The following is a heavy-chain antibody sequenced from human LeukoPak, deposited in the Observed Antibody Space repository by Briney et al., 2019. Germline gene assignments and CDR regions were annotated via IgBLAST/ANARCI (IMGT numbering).Heavy chain of an antibody. CDR3: ARLSGFGAFRYYYMDV. Sequence: ASVKVPCKASGGTFSSYAISWVRQAPGQGLEWMGRIIPIFGTANYAQKFQGRVTITTDESTSTAYMELSSLRSEDTAVYYCARLSGFGAFRYYYMDVWGKGTTVTVSS. CDR2: IIPIFGTA. J-gene: IGHJ6*03. D-gene: IGHD3-3*01. V-gene: IGHV1-69*05. CDR1: GGTFSSYA.